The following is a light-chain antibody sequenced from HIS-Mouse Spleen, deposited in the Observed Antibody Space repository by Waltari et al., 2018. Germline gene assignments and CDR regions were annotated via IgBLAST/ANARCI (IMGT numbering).Light chain of an antibody. V-gene: IGKV2D-29*02. Sequence: DIVMTQTPLSLSVTPGQPASISCKSSQSLLHSDGKTFLYWYLQKPGQSPQLLIDEVSNRFSGVPDRFSGSGSGTDFTLKISRVEAEDVGVYYCMQSIQLPPRVYTFGQGTKLEIK. CDR3: MQSIQLPPRVYT. CDR2: EVS. J-gene: IGKJ2*01. CDR1: QSLLHSDGKTF.